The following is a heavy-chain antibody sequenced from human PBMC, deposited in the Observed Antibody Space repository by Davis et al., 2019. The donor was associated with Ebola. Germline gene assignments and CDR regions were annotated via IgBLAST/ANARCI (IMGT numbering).Heavy chain of an antibody. V-gene: IGHV3-23*01. CDR1: GFTFSSYA. CDR2: ISGSGGST. J-gene: IGHJ6*02. CDR3: ATIWDYSNYYYYGMDV. D-gene: IGHD4-11*01. Sequence: GESLKISCAASGFTFSSYAMSWVRQAPGKGLEWVSVISGSGGSTYYADSVQGRFTISRDNSKSTLYLQMNSLRVEDTAVYYCATIWDYSNYYYYGMDVWGQGTTVTVSS.